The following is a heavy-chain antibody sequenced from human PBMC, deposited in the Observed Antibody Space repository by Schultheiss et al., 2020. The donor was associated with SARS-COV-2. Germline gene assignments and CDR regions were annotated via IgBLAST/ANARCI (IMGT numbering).Heavy chain of an antibody. J-gene: IGHJ6*02. Sequence: SETLSLTCTVSGGSISSYYWSWIRQPPGKGLEWIGYIYYSGSTNYNPSLKSRVTISVDTSKNQFSLKLSSVTAADTAVYYCARGYCSGGSCYARSFYYYGMDVWGQGTTVTVSS. D-gene: IGHD2-15*01. CDR2: IYYSGST. CDR1: GGSISSYY. V-gene: IGHV4-59*01. CDR3: ARGYCSGGSCYARSFYYYGMDV.